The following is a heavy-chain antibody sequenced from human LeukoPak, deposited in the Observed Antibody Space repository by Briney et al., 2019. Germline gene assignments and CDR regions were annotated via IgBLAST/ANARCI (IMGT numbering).Heavy chain of an antibody. CDR1: GYTFTSYD. CDR3: ARGPYTYYDILTGYYNYYYGMDV. CDR2: MNPNSGNT. Sequence: ASVKVSCKASGYTFTSYDINWERQATGQGLEWMGWMNPNSGNTGYAQKFQGRVTMTRNTSISTAYMELSSLRSEDTAVYYCARGPYTYYDILTGYYNYYYGMDVWGQGTTVTVSS. D-gene: IGHD3-9*01. J-gene: IGHJ6*02. V-gene: IGHV1-8*01.